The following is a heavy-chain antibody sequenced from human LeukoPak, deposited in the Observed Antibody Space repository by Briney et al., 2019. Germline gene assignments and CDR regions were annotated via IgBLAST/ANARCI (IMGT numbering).Heavy chain of an antibody. D-gene: IGHD3-3*01. CDR3: ARVEHYDFWSGYTPRLHAFDI. Sequence: ASVKVSCKASGYTFTSYGISWVRQAPGQGLEWMGWISAYNGNTNYAQKLQGRVTMTTDTSTSTAYMELRSLRSDDTAVYYCARVEHYDFWSGYTPRLHAFDIWGQGTMVTVSS. CDR1: GYTFTSYG. J-gene: IGHJ3*02. V-gene: IGHV1-18*01. CDR2: ISAYNGNT.